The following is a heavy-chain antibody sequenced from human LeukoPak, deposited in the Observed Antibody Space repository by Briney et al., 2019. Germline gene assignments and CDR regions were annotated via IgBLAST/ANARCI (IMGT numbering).Heavy chain of an antibody. CDR3: ARGRLGGSGSYYNVLDY. CDR1: GVSVSSGISY. Sequence: SETLSLTCSVSGVSVSSGISYWSWIRQPPGEGLEWIAYISDSGGSDHNPSLRGRVTISLDTSKNQFSLRLTSVTAADTAVYYCARGRLGGSGSYYNVLDYWGQGTLVTVSS. D-gene: IGHD3-10*01. V-gene: IGHV4-61*01. J-gene: IGHJ4*02. CDR2: ISDSGGS.